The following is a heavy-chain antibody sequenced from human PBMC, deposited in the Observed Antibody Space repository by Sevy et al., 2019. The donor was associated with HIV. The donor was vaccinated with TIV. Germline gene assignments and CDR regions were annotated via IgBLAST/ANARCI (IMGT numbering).Heavy chain of an antibody. CDR1: GYSFTSYG. Sequence: ASVKVSCKASGYSFTSYGISWVRQAPGQGLEWMGWISTLNVNTNNAQKFQGRVTMTTDTSTSTAYMELRSLGSDDTAVYYCASDDCSSLSCHGSLLYWGQGTLVTVSS. J-gene: IGHJ4*02. D-gene: IGHD2-2*01. CDR3: ASDDCSSLSCHGSLLY. V-gene: IGHV1-18*01. CDR2: ISTLNVNT.